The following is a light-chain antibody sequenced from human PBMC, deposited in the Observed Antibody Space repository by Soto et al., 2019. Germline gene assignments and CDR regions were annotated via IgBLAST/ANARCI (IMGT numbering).Light chain of an antibody. CDR1: PSDVGGSNS. Sequence: QSAMTQPPSASGSPGQSVTISCTGTPSDVGGSNSVSWYQQHPGKAPNLMIYDVNKRPSGVPDRFSGSKSGTTASLTASGLQAADEAYYFCSSYAPSDVVFGGGTKLTVL. J-gene: IGLJ2*01. V-gene: IGLV2-8*01. CDR3: SSYAPSDVV. CDR2: DVN.